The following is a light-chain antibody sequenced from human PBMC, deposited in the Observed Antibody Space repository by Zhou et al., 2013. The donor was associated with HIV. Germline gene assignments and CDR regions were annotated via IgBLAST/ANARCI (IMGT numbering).Light chain of an antibody. CDR3: QQYSIYPWT. J-gene: IGKJ1*01. CDR1: QGIRSD. CDR2: AAS. Sequence: DIQMTQSPSSLSASVGDRVTITCRASQGIRSDLAWYQQKPGKAPKRLIYAASSLQSGVPSRFGGSGSGTEFTLTIRSLQPDDFATYYCQQYSIYPWTFGQGTKVE. V-gene: IGKV1-17*01.